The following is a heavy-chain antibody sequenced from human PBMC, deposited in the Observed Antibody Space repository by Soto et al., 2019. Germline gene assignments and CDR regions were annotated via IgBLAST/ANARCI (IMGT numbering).Heavy chain of an antibody. D-gene: IGHD2-21*02. CDR1: RGSISSYF. CDR3: VSSRTAVFGDALDI. J-gene: IGHJ3*02. Sequence: LSITCGVSRGSISSYFKNWIRQTPGKGLEWIGCIYDSGDANYNPSLKSRVTISLDTSKKQFSLKLSSVTAADTAVYYCVSSRTAVFGDALDIWALGTMVT. CDR2: IYDSGDA. V-gene: IGHV4-59*03.